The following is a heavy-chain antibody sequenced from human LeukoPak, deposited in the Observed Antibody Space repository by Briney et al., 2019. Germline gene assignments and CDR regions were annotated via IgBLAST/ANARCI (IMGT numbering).Heavy chain of an antibody. J-gene: IGHJ4*02. CDR3: AKDMGSRATNFDY. D-gene: IGHD1-26*01. V-gene: IGHV3-23*01. CDR2: ISSLGISS. Sequence: GGSLRLSCAASGLTFSNYAISWVRQAPGKGLEWVSSISSLGISSYYADSVKGRFTISRDNSKNTLCLQMNSLRAEDTAVYYCAKDMGSRATNFDYWGQGTLVIVSS. CDR1: GLTFSNYA.